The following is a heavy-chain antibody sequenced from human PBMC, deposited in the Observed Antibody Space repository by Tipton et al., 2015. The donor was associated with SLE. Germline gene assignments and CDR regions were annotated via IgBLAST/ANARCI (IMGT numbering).Heavy chain of an antibody. CDR1: GGSFSGYY. CDR3: ARELRAGYFDY. J-gene: IGHJ4*02. CDR2: INHSGST. Sequence: TLSLTCAVYGGSFSGYYWSWIRQPPGKGLEWIGEINHSGSTNYNPSLKSRVTISVDTPKNQFSLKLSSVTAADTAVYYWARELRAGYFDYWGQGTLVTVSS. D-gene: IGHD3-10*01. V-gene: IGHV4-34*01.